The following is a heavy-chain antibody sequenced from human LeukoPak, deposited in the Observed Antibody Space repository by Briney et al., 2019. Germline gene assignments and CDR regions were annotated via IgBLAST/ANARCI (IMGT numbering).Heavy chain of an antibody. CDR3: ARSEYSSSSGHFDY. V-gene: IGHV4-61*05. D-gene: IGHD6-6*01. CDR2: IYFSGST. Sequence: SETLSLTCTVSGGPIRSSNDYWGWVRQPPGKGLEWIGYIYFSGSTDYNPSLKSRVTISVDTSKNQFSLKLSSVTAADTAVYYCARSEYSSSSGHFDYWGQGTLVTVSS. CDR1: GGPIRSSNDY. J-gene: IGHJ4*02.